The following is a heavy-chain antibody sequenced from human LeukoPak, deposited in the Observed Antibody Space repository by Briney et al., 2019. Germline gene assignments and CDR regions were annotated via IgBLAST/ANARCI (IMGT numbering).Heavy chain of an antibody. Sequence: ASVKVSCKASGYTFSNYAINWVRKAPGQRLEWMGWIKADNGKTNYSGKFQGRATLSRDTSASTAYMELSSLRSEDTAVYYCARGYYDLLTGHVVTYYFDYWGQGTLVTVSS. CDR1: GYTFSNYA. CDR2: IKADNGKT. J-gene: IGHJ4*02. D-gene: IGHD3-9*01. CDR3: ARGYYDLLTGHVVTYYFDY. V-gene: IGHV1-3*01.